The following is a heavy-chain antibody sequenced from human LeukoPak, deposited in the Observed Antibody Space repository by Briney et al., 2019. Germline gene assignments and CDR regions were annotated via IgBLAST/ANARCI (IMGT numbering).Heavy chain of an antibody. Sequence: GGSLRLSCAASGFTFSSYRMNWVRQAPGKGLEWVSSISTSSSYIYYADSVKGRFTISRANAKNSLYLQMNSLRAEDTAVYYCAREVQGVYSGDDYYFDSWGQGTLVTVSS. CDR1: GFTFSSYR. D-gene: IGHD5-12*01. CDR3: AREVQGVYSGDDYYFDS. CDR2: ISTSSSYI. J-gene: IGHJ4*02. V-gene: IGHV3-21*01.